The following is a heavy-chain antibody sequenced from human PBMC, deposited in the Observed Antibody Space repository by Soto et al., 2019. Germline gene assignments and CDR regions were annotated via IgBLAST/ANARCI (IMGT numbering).Heavy chain of an antibody. D-gene: IGHD4-17*01. CDR2: INPNGGST. Sequence: GASVKVSCKASGYTFSSYYIHWVRQAPGQGLEWIGIINPNGGSTNYAQNFKGRLTISVDTSKNQFSLKLRSVTAADTAVYYCARHRSTVTKFGFDAFDIWGQGTMVTVSS. V-gene: IGHV1-46*01. J-gene: IGHJ3*02. CDR1: GYTFSSYY. CDR3: ARHRSTVTKFGFDAFDI.